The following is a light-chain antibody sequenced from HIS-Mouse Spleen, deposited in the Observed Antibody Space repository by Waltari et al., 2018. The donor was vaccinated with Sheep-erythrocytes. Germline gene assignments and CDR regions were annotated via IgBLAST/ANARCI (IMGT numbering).Light chain of an antibody. J-gene: IGLJ2*01. CDR2: QDS. V-gene: IGLV3-1*01. CDR1: QLGDKY. Sequence: SYELTQPPSVSVSPGQTASITCSGYQLGDKYACWYQQKPGQSPVLVIYQDSKRPSGIPERFSGSNSGNTATLTISGTQAMDEADYYCQAWDSSTAVFGGGTKLTVL. CDR3: QAWDSSTAV.